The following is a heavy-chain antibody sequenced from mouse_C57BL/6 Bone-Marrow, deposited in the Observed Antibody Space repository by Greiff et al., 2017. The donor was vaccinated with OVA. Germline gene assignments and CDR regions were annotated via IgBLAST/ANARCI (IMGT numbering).Heavy chain of an antibody. CDR2: IRNKANGYTT. Sequence: DVMLVESGGGLVQPGGSLSLSCAASGFTFTDYYMSWVRQPPGKALEWLGFIRNKANGYTTEYSASVKGRFTISRDNSQSILYLQMNALGAEDSATYYCARYEGTSYAMDYWGQGTSVTVSS. D-gene: IGHD3-3*01. J-gene: IGHJ4*01. V-gene: IGHV7-3*01. CDR3: ARYEGTSYAMDY. CDR1: GFTFTDYY.